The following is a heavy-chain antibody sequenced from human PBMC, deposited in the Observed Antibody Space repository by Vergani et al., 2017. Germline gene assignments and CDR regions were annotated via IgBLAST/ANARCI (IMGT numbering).Heavy chain of an antibody. D-gene: IGHD2-15*01. V-gene: IGHV1-3*04. CDR2: INTGNGNT. J-gene: IGHJ5*02. CDR1: GYTFTSYA. CDR3: ARGFKVAATLTWFDP. Sequence: QVQLVQSGAEVKKPGASVKVSCKASGYTFTSYAMHWVRQAPGQRLEWMGWINTGNGNTKYSQKFQGRVTITRDTSASTAYMELSSLRSEDTAVYYCARGFKVAATLTWFDPWGQGTLVTVSS.